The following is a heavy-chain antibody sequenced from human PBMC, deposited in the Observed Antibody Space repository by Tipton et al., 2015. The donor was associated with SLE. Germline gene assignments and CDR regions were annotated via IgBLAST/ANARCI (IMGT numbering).Heavy chain of an antibody. CDR1: GGSFSGYY. D-gene: IGHD1-26*01. V-gene: IGHV4-34*01. J-gene: IGHJ3*02. Sequence: GLVKPSETLSLTCAVYGGSFSGYYWSWIRQPPGKGPEWIGEINHSGSTNFDPSLKSRISISIDTSKNQFSLKLTSVTAADTAVYYCARKGWGADDPFDIWGQGTMITVSS. CDR2: INHSGST. CDR3: ARKGWGADDPFDI.